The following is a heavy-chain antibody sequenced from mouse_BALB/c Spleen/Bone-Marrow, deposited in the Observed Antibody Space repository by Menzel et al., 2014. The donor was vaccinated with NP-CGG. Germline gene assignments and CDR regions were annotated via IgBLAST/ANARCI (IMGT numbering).Heavy chain of an antibody. CDR1: GYTFTDYY. V-gene: IGHV1-84*02. CDR2: IYPGSGNT. D-gene: IGHD1-1*01. CDR3: ARENYGSGYYFDY. J-gene: IGHJ2*01. Sequence: VQLQQSGPELVKPGASVKISCKASGYTFTDYYINWVEQKPGQGLEWIGWIYPGSGNTKYNEKFKGKATLTVDTSPSTAYMQLSSRTSEDTAVYFCARENYGSGYYFDYWGQGTTLTVSS.